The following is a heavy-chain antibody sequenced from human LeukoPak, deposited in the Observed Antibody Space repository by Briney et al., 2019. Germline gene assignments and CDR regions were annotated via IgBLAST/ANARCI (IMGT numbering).Heavy chain of an antibody. V-gene: IGHV5-51*01. CDR1: GYSFTSYW. D-gene: IGHD3-10*01. Sequence: GESLKISCKGSGYSFTSYWIGWVRQMPGKGLEWMGIIYPGDSDTRYSPSFQGQVTISADKSISAAYLQWGSLKASDTAMYYCARSGYYYGSGSPARAFDIWGQGTMVTVSS. J-gene: IGHJ3*02. CDR2: IYPGDSDT. CDR3: ARSGYYYGSGSPARAFDI.